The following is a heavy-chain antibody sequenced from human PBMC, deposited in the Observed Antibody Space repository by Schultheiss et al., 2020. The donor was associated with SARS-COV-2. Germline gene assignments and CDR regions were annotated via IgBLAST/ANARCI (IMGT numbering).Heavy chain of an antibody. CDR1: GGSISSYY. D-gene: IGHD6-6*01. Sequence: SETLSLTCTVSGGSISSYYWSWIRQPPGKGLEWIGYIYYSGSTNYNPSLKSRVTISVDTSKNQFSLKLSSVTAADTAVYYCAREERGGSSPQFYYYYGMDVWGQGTTVTVSS. CDR2: IYYSGST. J-gene: IGHJ6*02. CDR3: AREERGGSSPQFYYYYGMDV. V-gene: IGHV4-59*01.